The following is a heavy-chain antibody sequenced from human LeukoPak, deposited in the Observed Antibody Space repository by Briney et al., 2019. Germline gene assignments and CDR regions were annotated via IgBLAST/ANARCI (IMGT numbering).Heavy chain of an antibody. Sequence: SETLPLTCTVSGYSISSGYYWGWIRQPPGKGLEWVGSFYHSGSTYYNPSLKSRVTISVDTSKNQFSLKLSSVTAADTAVYYCARSPTLFFKTSGSYAFDIWGQGTMVTVSS. CDR3: ARSPTLFFKTSGSYAFDI. J-gene: IGHJ3*02. D-gene: IGHD3-10*01. CDR1: GYSISSGYY. V-gene: IGHV4-38-2*02. CDR2: FYHSGST.